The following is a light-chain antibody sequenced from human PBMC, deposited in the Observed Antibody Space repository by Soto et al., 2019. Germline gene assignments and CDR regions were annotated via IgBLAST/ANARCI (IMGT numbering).Light chain of an antibody. J-gene: IGLJ1*01. Sequence: QSALAQPSSVSGSPGQSITISCTGTSTDVGGYNYVSWYQHHPGKGPKLIIHEVSNRPSGVSDRFSGSKSGNKASLIISNLEAEDESEYYCGSYTSTDTPFVFGTGTKVTVL. V-gene: IGLV2-14*01. CDR1: STDVGGYNY. CDR3: GSYTSTDTPFV. CDR2: EVS.